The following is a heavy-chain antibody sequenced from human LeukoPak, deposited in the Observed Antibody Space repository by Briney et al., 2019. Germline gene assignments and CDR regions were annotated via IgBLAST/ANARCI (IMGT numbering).Heavy chain of an antibody. CDR3: ASPTYSSGWY. D-gene: IGHD6-19*01. J-gene: IGHJ4*02. Sequence: GGSLRLSCAASGFTFSSYEMNWVRQAPGKGLEWVSYISSSGSTIYYADSVKGRFTISRDNAKNSLYLQMNSLRAEDTAVYYCASPTYSSGWYWGQGTLVTVSS. CDR2: ISSSGSTI. V-gene: IGHV3-48*03. CDR1: GFTFSSYE.